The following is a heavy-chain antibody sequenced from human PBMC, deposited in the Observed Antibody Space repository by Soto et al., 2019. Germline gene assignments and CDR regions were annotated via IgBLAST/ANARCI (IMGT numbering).Heavy chain of an antibody. CDR1: GFTFSSYG. J-gene: IGHJ3*01. CDR2: ISYDGSNK. D-gene: IGHD3-16*01. V-gene: IGHV3-30*18. Sequence: ESGGGVVQPGRSLRLSCAASGFTFSSYGMHWVRQAPGKGLEWVAVISYDGSNKYYADSVKGRFTISRDNSKNTLYLQMNSLRAEDTAVYYCAKEQYYDYIWGSLFWGQGTMVTVSS. CDR3: AKEQYYDYIWGSLF.